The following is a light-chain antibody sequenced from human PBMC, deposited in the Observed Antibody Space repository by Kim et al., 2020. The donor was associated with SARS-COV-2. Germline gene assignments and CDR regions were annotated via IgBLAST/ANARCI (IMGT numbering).Light chain of an antibody. J-gene: IGKJ2*01. CDR2: AAS. V-gene: IGKV1-6*01. CDR1: QGIRDD. Sequence: AIQMTQSPSSLSASVGDIVTITCRASQGIRDDLGWYQQKPGKAPKLLIFAASRLHTGVPSRFSGSRSGTDFTLTISSLQPEDFATYYCLQDFTYPYTFGQGTKLEI. CDR3: LQDFTYPYT.